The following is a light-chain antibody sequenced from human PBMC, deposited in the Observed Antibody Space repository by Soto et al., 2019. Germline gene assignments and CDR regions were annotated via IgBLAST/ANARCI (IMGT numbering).Light chain of an antibody. J-gene: IGKJ1*01. CDR3: MQGTRWPWT. V-gene: IGKV2-30*02. CDR1: QSLIHSDGSTY. CDR2: EVS. Sequence: DVVMTQSPLSLPVTLGQPASISCTSSQSLIHSDGSTYLSWFQQRPGPSPRRLIYEVSDRDSGVXDXYSGSGSGTDFTLKISRVEAEDVGVYYCMQGTRWPWTFGQGTEVEIK.